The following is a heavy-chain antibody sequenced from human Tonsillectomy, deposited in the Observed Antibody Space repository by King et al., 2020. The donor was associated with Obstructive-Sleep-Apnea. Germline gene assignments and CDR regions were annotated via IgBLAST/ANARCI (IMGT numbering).Heavy chain of an antibody. CDR2: ISGSGSSR. V-gene: IGHV3-23*04. Sequence: VQLVESGRGLVHPGGSLRLSCAASGFTFSSYAMTWVRQAPGKGLEWVSAISGSGSSRYYADSVKGRFTISRDNSKNTLYLQMNSLRAEDTAVYYCAKVGDNSGWLFYFDYWGQGTLVTVSS. D-gene: IGHD6-19*01. CDR3: AKVGDNSGWLFYFDY. CDR1: GFTFSSYA. J-gene: IGHJ4*02.